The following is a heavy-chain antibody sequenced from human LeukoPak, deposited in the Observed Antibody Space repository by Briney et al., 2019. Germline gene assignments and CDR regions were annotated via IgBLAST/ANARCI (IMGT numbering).Heavy chain of an antibody. CDR3: AKDPTMIVVVIPDY. V-gene: IGHV3-23*01. Sequence: GGSLRLSCAASGYTFSSYAMSWVRQAPGKGLEWVSAISGSGGSTYYADSVKGRFTISRDNSKNTLYLQMNSLRAEDTAVYYCAKDPTMIVVVIPDYWGQGTLITVSS. CDR2: ISGSGGST. J-gene: IGHJ4*02. CDR1: GYTFSSYA. D-gene: IGHD3-22*01.